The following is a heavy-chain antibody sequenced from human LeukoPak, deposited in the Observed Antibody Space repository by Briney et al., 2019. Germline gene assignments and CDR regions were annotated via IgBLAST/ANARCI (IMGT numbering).Heavy chain of an antibody. CDR3: ARVGSYCTSTSCFDY. Sequence: RASVKVSCTASGYTFTSYGISWLRQAPGQGLEWMGWISAYNGKANYAQKVQGRVTMTADTSTSAAYMGLGSLTSDDTAVYYCARVGSYCTSTSCFDYWGQGTLVTVSS. V-gene: IGHV1-18*01. D-gene: IGHD2-2*01. CDR1: GYTFTSYG. CDR2: ISAYNGKA. J-gene: IGHJ4*02.